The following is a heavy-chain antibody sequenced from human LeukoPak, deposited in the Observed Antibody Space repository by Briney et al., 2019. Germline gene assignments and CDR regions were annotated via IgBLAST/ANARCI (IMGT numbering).Heavy chain of an antibody. V-gene: IGHV1-2*02. J-gene: IGHJ4*02. CDR1: GYTFTGYY. D-gene: IGHD3-22*01. CDR3: ATVDEYYYDSSGYSRY. Sequence: ASVKVSCKASGYTFTGYYMHWVRQAPGQGLEWMGWINPNSGGTNYAQKFQGRVTMTRDTSISTAYMELSRLRSDDTAVHYCATVDEYYYDSSGYSRYWGQGTLVTVSS. CDR2: INPNSGGT.